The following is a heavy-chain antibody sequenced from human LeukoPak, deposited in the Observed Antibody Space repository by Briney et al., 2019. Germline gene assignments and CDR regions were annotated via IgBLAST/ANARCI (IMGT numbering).Heavy chain of an antibody. V-gene: IGHV1-69*01. CDR3: ARDHHDQQSVVVIAIYQFDY. CDR1: GGTFSSYA. CDR2: IIPIFGTA. D-gene: IGHD2-21*01. J-gene: IGHJ4*02. Sequence: SVKASCKXSGGTFSSYAISWVRQAPGQGLEWMGGIIPIFGTANYAQKFQGRVTITADESTSTAYMELSSLRSEDTAVYYCARDHHDQQSVVVIAIYQFDYWGQGTLVTVSS.